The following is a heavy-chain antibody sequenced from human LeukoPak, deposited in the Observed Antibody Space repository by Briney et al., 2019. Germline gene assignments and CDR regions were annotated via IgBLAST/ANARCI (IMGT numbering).Heavy chain of an antibody. CDR1: GGSFSGYY. CDR2: INHSGST. CDR3: ARETTMVRGAVDY. Sequence: SETLSLTCAVYGGSFSGYYWSWIRQPPGKGLEWIGEINHSGSTNYNPSLKSRVTISVDTSKNQLSLKLSPVTAADTAVYYCARETTMVRGAVDYWGQGTLVTVSS. D-gene: IGHD3-10*01. J-gene: IGHJ4*02. V-gene: IGHV4-34*01.